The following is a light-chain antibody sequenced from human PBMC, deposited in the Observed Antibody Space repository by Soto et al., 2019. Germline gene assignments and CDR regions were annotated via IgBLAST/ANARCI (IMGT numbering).Light chain of an antibody. CDR1: SSDVGGYNS. Sequence: QSALTQPASVSGSPGQSITISCTGTSSDVGGYNSVSWYRQDPGKAPKLMIYDDTNRPSGVSNRFSGSKSGNTASLTISGLQAEDEADYYCSSFTSDITYVFGTGTQLTVL. CDR3: SSFTSDITYV. V-gene: IGLV2-14*01. J-gene: IGLJ1*01. CDR2: DDT.